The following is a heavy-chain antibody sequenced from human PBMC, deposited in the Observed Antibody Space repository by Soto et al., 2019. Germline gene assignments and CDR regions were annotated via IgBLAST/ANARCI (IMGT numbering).Heavy chain of an antibody. Sequence: GGSLRLSCAASGFTFSSYAMSWVRQAPGKGLEWVAVIWYDGSNKYYADSVKGRFTISRDNSKNTLYLQMNSLRAEDTAVYYCARDSEWLSPPPYGMDVWGQGTTVTVSS. V-gene: IGHV3-33*08. CDR2: IWYDGSNK. CDR3: ARDSEWLSPPPYGMDV. D-gene: IGHD3-3*01. CDR1: GFTFSSYA. J-gene: IGHJ6*02.